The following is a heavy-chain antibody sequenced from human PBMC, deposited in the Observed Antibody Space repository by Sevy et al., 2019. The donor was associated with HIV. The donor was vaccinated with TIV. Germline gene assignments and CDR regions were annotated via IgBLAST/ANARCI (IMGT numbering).Heavy chain of an antibody. J-gene: IGHJ4*02. D-gene: IGHD3-22*01. Sequence: GGSLRLSCAASGFTFSNYGMHWVRLAPGKGLEWVAVIWNDGSNKYYADSVKGRFTISRYNSKNRLYLQMNSLGVEETAVYFCARGGDFNDRSAKRDFDYWGQGTLVTVSS. V-gene: IGHV3-33*01. CDR2: IWNDGSNK. CDR3: ARGGDFNDRSAKRDFDY. CDR1: GFTFSNYG.